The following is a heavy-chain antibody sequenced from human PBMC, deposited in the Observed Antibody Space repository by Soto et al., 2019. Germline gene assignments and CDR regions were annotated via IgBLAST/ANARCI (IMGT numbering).Heavy chain of an antibody. J-gene: IGHJ6*02. CDR1: GGSISSGGYY. D-gene: IGHD3-10*01. CDR3: ARDQAYGSGSYYYYYGMDV. CDR2: IYTSGST. V-gene: IGHV4-61*02. Sequence: SETLSLTCTVSGGSISSGGYYWSWIRQPAGKGLEWIGRIYTSGSTNYNPSLKSRVTMSVDTSKNQFSLKLSSVTAADTAVYYCARDQAYGSGSYYYYYGMDVGGQGTTVTVSS.